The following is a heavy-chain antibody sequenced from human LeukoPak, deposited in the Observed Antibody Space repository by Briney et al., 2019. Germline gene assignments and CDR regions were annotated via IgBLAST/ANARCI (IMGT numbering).Heavy chain of an antibody. CDR1: GGTFSSYA. Sequence: SVKVPCKASGGTFSSYAISWVRQAPGQGLEWMGGIIPIFGTANYAQKFQGRVTITADESTSTAYMELSSLRSEDTAVYYCARAEYCTNGVCSQLYGMDVWGQGTTVTVSS. J-gene: IGHJ6*02. V-gene: IGHV1-69*13. D-gene: IGHD2-8*01. CDR3: ARAEYCTNGVCSQLYGMDV. CDR2: IIPIFGTA.